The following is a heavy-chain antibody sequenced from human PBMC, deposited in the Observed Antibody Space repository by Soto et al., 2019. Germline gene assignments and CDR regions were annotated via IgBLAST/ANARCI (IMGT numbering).Heavy chain of an antibody. J-gene: IGHJ6*02. CDR2: INPNSGGT. V-gene: IGHV1-2*02. CDR3: ARTGSYYYYGMDV. CDR1: GYTFTGYY. D-gene: IGHD3-10*01. Sequence: SVKVSCKASGYTFTGYYMHWVRQAPGQGLEWMGWINPNSGGTNYAQKFQGRVTMTRDTSISTANMELSRLRSDDTAVYSCARTGSYYYYGMDVWGQGTTVTVSS.